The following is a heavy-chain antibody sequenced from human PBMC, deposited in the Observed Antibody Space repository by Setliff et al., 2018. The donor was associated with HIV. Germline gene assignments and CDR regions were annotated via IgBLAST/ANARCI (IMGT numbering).Heavy chain of an antibody. J-gene: IGHJ4*02. D-gene: IGHD5-12*01. CDR3: VRDEKRAAGGSMYYFDY. CDR2: VNEDNGDR. V-gene: IGHV1-18*01. Sequence: GESLKISCKASGYNFGFYGISWVRQAPGQGLEWMGWVNEDNGDRNFAPSVQGRIALTTDTSTNTAYMELTNLRSDDTALYFCVRDEKRAAGGSMYYFDYWGQGTLVTVSS. CDR1: GYNFGFYG.